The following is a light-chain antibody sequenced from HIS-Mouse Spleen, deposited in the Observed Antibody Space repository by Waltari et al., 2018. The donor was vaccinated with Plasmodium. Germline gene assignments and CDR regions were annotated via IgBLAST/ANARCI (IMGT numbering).Light chain of an antibody. CDR3: QQYYSYPIT. CDR2: AAS. J-gene: IGKJ5*01. CDR1: QCISSY. V-gene: IGKV1-8*01. Sequence: AIRMTQSPSSLSASTGDRVTITCRASQCISSYLAWYQQKPGKAPKPLIYAASTLQSGVPSRFSGSGSGTDFTLTISCLQSEDFATYYCQQYYSYPITFGQGTRLEIK.